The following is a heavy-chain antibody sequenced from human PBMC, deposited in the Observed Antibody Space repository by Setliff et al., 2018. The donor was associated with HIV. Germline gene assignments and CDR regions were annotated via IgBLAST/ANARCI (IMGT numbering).Heavy chain of an antibody. Sequence: GGSLRLSCAASGFTFDDYTMHWVRQAPGKGLEWVSLISSSGGTIYYADSVKGRFTISRDNAKKSLYLQMNSLRADDTAVYYCARAFSGYYFDYWGQGTLVTVSS. J-gene: IGHJ4*02. CDR2: ISSSGGTI. V-gene: IGHV3-43*01. CDR3: ARAFSGYYFDY. D-gene: IGHD3-3*01. CDR1: GFTFDDYT.